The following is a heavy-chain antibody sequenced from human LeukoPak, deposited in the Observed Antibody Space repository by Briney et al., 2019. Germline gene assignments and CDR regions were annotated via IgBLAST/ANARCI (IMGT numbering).Heavy chain of an antibody. J-gene: IGHJ4*02. D-gene: IGHD3-10*01. CDR2: ISNTGDFI. Sequence: GGSLRLSCAASGLTFSDEYMSWIRQAPGKGLEWVSYISNTGDFIAYADSVKGRFTMSRDNAKNSLYLQMNSLRAEDAAAYYCVRGRGAGPGAHFDYWGQGTLVIVSS. CDR1: GLTFSDEY. CDR3: VRGRGAGPGAHFDY. V-gene: IGHV3-11*01.